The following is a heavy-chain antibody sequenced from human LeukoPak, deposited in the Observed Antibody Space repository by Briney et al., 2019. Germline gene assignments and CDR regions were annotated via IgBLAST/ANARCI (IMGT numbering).Heavy chain of an antibody. CDR3: TTDTWYSAGH. Sequence: TGGSLRLSCAASGLTFSSYWMSWVRQAPGKGLEWVANTKEDGSEKYYVDSVKGRFTISRDNAKNSLFLQMNSLRAEDTAIYYCTTDTWYSAGHWGQGTLVTVSS. V-gene: IGHV3-7*03. CDR1: GLTFSSYW. CDR2: TKEDGSEK. D-gene: IGHD2-15*01. J-gene: IGHJ4*02.